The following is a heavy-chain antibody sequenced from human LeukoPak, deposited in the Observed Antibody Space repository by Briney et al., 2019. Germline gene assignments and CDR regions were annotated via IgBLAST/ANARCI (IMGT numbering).Heavy chain of an antibody. D-gene: IGHD3-22*01. V-gene: IGHV3-23*01. CDR1: GFTFSSYA. J-gene: IGHJ4*02. CDR2: IGDSGGST. CDR3: ATKYFDSSGYFGY. Sequence: GGSLRLSCAASGFTFSSYAMSWFRQAPGKGLEWVSGIGDSGGSTDYADSVKGRFTISRDNSKNTLYLQMNSLRAEDTAVYYCATKYFDSSGYFGYWGQGALVTVSS.